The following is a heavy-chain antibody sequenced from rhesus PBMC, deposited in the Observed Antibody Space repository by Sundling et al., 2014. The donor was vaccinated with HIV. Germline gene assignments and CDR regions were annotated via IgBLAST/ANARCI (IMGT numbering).Heavy chain of an antibody. Sequence: QVQLQESGPGLVTPSETLSLTCAVSGGSISGGYYWSWIRQPPGKGLEWIGNIYGSSASTYYNPSLKNRVTISKDTSKNQFSLTLSSVTAADTAVYYCTRGITGPSNYWGQGVLVTVSS. D-gene: IGHD1-26*01. V-gene: IGHV4-143*01. CDR3: TRGITGPSNY. J-gene: IGHJ4*01. CDR2: IYGSSAST. CDR1: GGSISGGYY.